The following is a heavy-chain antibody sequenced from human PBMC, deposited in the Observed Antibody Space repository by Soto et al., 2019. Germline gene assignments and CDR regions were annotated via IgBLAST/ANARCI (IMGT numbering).Heavy chain of an antibody. CDR3: ARGSTSTVTTIGPFDY. J-gene: IGHJ4*02. V-gene: IGHV4-31*03. Sequence: QVQLQESGPGLVKPSQTLSLTCTVSGGSISSGGYYWSWIRQHPGKGLEWIGYIYYSGRTYYNPSLKSRVTFSVDTSKNQSSLKLGSVTAADTAVYYCARGSTSTVTTIGPFDYWGQGTLVTVSS. CDR1: GGSISSGGYY. D-gene: IGHD4-17*01. CDR2: IYYSGRT.